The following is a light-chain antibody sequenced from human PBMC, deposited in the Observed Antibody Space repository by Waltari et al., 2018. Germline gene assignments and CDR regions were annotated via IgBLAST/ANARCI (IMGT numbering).Light chain of an antibody. CDR3: CSFTSRSTWV. V-gene: IGLV2-14*01. CDR1: SSAVGGYNY. J-gene: IGLJ3*02. CDR2: DVS. Sequence: QSALTQPASVSGSPGQSIPIPCTGTSSAVGGYNYVSWYQQHPGKVPKPLIFDVSNRPSGVSNRFSGSKSGNTASLTISGLQAEDESDYYCCSFTSRSTWVFGGGTKLTVL.